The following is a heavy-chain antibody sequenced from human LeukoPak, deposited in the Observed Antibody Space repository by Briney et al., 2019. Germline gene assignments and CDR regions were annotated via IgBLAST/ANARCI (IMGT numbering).Heavy chain of an antibody. V-gene: IGHV1-18*01. D-gene: IGHD2-2*01. CDR1: GYTFTGYG. J-gene: IGHJ5*02. CDR2: ISAYNGNT. CDR3: ARTGGYCSSTSCDNWFDP. Sequence: GASVKVSCKASGYTFTGYGISWVRQAPGQGLEWMGWISAYNGNTNYAQKLQGRVTMTTDTSTSTAYMELRSLRSDDTAVYYCARTGGYCSSTSCDNWFDPWGQGTLVTVSS.